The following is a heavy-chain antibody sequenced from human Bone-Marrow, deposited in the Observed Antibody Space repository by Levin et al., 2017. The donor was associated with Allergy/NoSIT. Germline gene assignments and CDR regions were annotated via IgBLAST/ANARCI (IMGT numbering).Heavy chain of an antibody. V-gene: IGHV4-31*03. D-gene: IGHD1-1*01. Sequence: KPSETLSLTCTVSGVSISNVGYYWSWIRQHPGKGLEWIGYIYNSATTHYNPSLESRVDISVDTSKNQLSLKVNSVTAADSALYYCARGRYNWNGDLQYWGQGALVIVSS. J-gene: IGHJ4*02. CDR2: IYNSATT. CDR1: GVSISNVGYY. CDR3: ARGRYNWNGDLQY.